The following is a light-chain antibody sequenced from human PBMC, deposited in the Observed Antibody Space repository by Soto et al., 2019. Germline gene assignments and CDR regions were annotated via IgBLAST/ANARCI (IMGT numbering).Light chain of an antibody. V-gene: IGKV4-1*01. CDR3: QQNYSIPYT. CDR2: WAS. Sequence: DIVLTQSPESLAVSLGERAAINYKSSQSVLDDSNNKNYIAWYQQRPGQPPKLLLYWASTRHAGVPGRFSGSGTGTDFTLTIDSLQSEDVALYFCQQNYSIPYTFGQGTRLEIK. J-gene: IGKJ2*01. CDR1: QSVLDDSNNKNY.